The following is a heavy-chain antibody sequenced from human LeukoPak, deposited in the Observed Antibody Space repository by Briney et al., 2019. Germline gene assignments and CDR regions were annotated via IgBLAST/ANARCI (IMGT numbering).Heavy chain of an antibody. D-gene: IGHD3-10*01. CDR1: GGSISSYY. CDR3: ARGPSVEVRGVTRSLRYYFDY. J-gene: IGHJ4*02. V-gene: IGHV4-59*01. CDR2: IYYSGST. Sequence: SETLSLTCTVSGGSISSYYWSWIRQPPGKGLEWIGYIYYSGSTNYNPSLKSRVTISVDTSKNQFSLKLSSVTAADTAVYYCARGPSVEVRGVTRSLRYYFDYWGQGTLVTVSS.